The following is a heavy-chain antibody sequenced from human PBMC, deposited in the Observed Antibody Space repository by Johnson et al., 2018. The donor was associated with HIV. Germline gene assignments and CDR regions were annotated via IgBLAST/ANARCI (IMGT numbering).Heavy chain of an antibody. J-gene: IGHJ3*02. CDR3: ARGTYYYDFSGYLTRPRAFGI. V-gene: IGHV3-74*02. CDR1: GFTFSSYW. CDR2: INGAGSGI. D-gene: IGHD3-22*01. Sequence: VQLVESGGGVVQPGASLRLSCAASGFTFSSYWLHWVRQGPGKGLVWVSRINGAGSGITYADSVTGRFTISRDNAKNALYLQMNSLRVEDTALYYCARGTYYYDFSGYLTRPRAFGIWGQGTMVTVSS.